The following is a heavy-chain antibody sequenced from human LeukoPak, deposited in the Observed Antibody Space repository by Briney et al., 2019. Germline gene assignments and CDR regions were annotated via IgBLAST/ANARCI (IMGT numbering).Heavy chain of an antibody. CDR3: ARESRLHGDFDY. Sequence: PGGSLRLSCAASGFTFSSYSMNWVRQAPGKGLEWVSSISSSSSYIYYADSVKGRFTISRDNAKNSLYLQMNSLRAEDTAVYYCARESRLHGDFDYWGQGTLVTVSS. V-gene: IGHV3-21*01. J-gene: IGHJ4*02. CDR1: GFTFSSYS. CDR2: ISSSSSYI.